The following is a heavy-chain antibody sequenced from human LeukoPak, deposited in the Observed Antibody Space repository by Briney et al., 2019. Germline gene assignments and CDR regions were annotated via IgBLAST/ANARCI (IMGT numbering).Heavy chain of an antibody. CDR2: IGSSSTYI. CDR3: ARDPIQLWSFDY. J-gene: IGHJ4*02. CDR1: GFTFSNYS. V-gene: IGHV3-21*04. D-gene: IGHD5-18*01. Sequence: GGSLRLSCAASGFTFSNYSMNWVRQAPGKGLEWVSSIGSSSTYIKYADSVKGRFTISRDNAKNSLYLQLNSLRAEDTAVYYCARDPIQLWSFDYWGQGTLVSVSS.